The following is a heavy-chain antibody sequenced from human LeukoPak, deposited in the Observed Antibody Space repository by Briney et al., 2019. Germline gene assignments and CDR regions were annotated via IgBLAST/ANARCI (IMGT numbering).Heavy chain of an antibody. J-gene: IGHJ5*02. CDR3: AKGYTYGYFSYFDP. Sequence: PSETLSLTCTVSGGSINNYFWSWIRQPAGKGLEWIGRIYSSGSTNYNPSLKSRVIISVDTSKNQFSLMLNSVTAADTAVYYCAKGYTYGYFSYFDPWGQGTLVTVSS. D-gene: IGHD5-18*01. CDR1: GGSINNYF. CDR2: IYSSGST. V-gene: IGHV4-4*07.